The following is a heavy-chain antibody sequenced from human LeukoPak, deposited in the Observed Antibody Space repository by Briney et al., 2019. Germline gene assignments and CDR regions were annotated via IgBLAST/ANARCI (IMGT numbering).Heavy chain of an antibody. D-gene: IGHD3-10*01. CDR3: ARHSSVLPFDY. V-gene: IGHV4-39*01. J-gene: IGHJ4*02. CDR1: GGSLSTSSYY. Sequence: SETLSLSCTVSGGSLSTSSYYWGWIRQPPGKGLEWIGSIYYSGSTYYNPSLKSRVTISVDTSKNQFSLKLSSVTAADTAVYYCARHSSVLPFDYWGQGTLVAVSS. CDR2: IYYSGST.